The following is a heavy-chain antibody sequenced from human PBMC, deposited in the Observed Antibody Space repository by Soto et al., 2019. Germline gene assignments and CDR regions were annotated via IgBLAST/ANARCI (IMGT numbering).Heavy chain of an antibody. Sequence: GGSLRLSCAASGFTFSSYAMSWVRQAPGKGLEWVSAISGSGGSTYYADSVKGRFTISRDNSKNTLYLQMNSLRAEDTAVYYCAKNPLSAVVPAAIVGYFDYWGQGTLVTVSS. CDR3: AKNPLSAVVPAAIVGYFDY. D-gene: IGHD2-2*02. V-gene: IGHV3-23*01. CDR2: ISGSGGST. J-gene: IGHJ4*02. CDR1: GFTFSSYA.